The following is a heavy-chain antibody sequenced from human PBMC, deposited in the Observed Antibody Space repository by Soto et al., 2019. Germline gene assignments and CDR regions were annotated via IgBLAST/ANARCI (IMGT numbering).Heavy chain of an antibody. J-gene: IGHJ4*02. V-gene: IGHV3-53*04. CDR2: MYPDGSR. D-gene: IGHD4-17*01. Sequence: EVPLVESGGDLVQPGGSLRLSCVASGFIVSGSYMSWVRQAPGEGLEWVSVMYPDGSRHYAESVKGRFAISRQTSENTVYLQMNSLRTEDTAVYYCAKDRGNYGDGGLDYWGQGTLVTVSS. CDR3: AKDRGNYGDGGLDY. CDR1: GFIVSGSY.